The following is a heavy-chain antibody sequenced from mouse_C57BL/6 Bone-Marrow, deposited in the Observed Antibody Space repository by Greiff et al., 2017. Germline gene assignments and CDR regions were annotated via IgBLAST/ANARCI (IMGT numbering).Heavy chain of an antibody. CDR1: GYTFTDYE. Sequence: QVQLQQSGAELVRPGASVTLSCKASGYTFTDYEMHWVKQTPVHGLEWIGAIDPEPGGTAYNQKFKGKARLTADKSSSTAYMELRGLTSEDSAVYDCTRSAGRDYAMDYWGQGTSVTVSS. CDR3: TRSAGRDYAMDY. D-gene: IGHD6-1*01. V-gene: IGHV1-15*01. J-gene: IGHJ4*01. CDR2: IDPEPGGT.